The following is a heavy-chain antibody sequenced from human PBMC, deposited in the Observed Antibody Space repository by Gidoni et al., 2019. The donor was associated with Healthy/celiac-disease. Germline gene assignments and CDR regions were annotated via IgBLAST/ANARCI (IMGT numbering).Heavy chain of an antibody. CDR3: ARDRLYYRSDAFDI. CDR1: GFTFSSYW. CDR2: INSDGSST. V-gene: IGHV3-74*01. D-gene: IGHD3-16*01. Sequence: EVQLVESGGGLVQPGGSLRLSCAASGFTFSSYWMHCVRQAPGKGLVWVSRINSDGSSTSYADSVKGRFTISRDNAKNTMYLQMNSLRAEDTAVYYCARDRLYYRSDAFDIWGQGTMVTVSS. J-gene: IGHJ3*02.